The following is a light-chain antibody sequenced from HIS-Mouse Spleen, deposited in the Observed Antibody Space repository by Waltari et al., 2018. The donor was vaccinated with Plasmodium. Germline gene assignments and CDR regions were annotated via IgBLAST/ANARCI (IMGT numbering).Light chain of an antibody. V-gene: IGLV1-40*01. CDR1: SSNIGAGYD. Sequence: QSVLTQPPSVSGAPGQRVTLPCTGSSSNIGAGYDVHWYQQLPGTAPKLLIYGNSNRPSGVPDRFSGSKSGTSASLAITGLQAEDEADYYCQSYDSSLSGSGVFGRGTKLTVL. CDR2: GNS. CDR3: QSYDSSLSGSGV. J-gene: IGLJ3*02.